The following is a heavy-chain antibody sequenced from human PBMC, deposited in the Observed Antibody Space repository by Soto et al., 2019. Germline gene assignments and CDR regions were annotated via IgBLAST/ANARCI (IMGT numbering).Heavy chain of an antibody. Sequence: GGSLRLSCAASGFIFSSYAMSWVRQAPGKGLEWVSAISGSGTTAYYADSVKGRFTFSRDNSKNTLYLQMNSLRAEDTAVYYCAKGVPGIAVAGTGYFQHWGQGTLVTVSS. CDR3: AKGVPGIAVAGTGYFQH. V-gene: IGHV3-23*01. CDR2: ISGSGTTA. J-gene: IGHJ1*01. D-gene: IGHD6-19*01. CDR1: GFIFSSYA.